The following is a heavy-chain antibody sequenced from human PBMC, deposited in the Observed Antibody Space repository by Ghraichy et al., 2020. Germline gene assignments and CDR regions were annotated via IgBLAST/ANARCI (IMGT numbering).Heavy chain of an antibody. CDR2: IKPGSDST. D-gene: IGHD5-24*01. CDR1: GYTFTNYY. CDR3: AREDNSFDS. Sequence: ASVKVSCKASGYTFTNYYIHWVRQAPGQGLEWMGIIKPGSDSTGYAQKFQGRLTMTRDTSTSTVYMELSSLRSEDTAMYFCAREDNSFDSWGQGTVVIVS. V-gene: IGHV1-46*01. J-gene: IGHJ5*01.